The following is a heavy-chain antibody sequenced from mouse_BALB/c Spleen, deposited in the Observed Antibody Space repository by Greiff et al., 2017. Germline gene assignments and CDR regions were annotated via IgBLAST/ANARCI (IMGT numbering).Heavy chain of an antibody. CDR1: GFNIKDYY. J-gene: IGHJ3*01. CDR2: IDPENGNT. V-gene: IGHV14-1*02. Sequence: VQLQQSGAELVRPGALVKLSCKASGFNIKDYYMHWVKQRPEQGLEWIGWIDPENGNTIYDPKYQGKASITADTSSNTAYLQLSSLTSEDTAVYYCGRDYGSSEGFAYWGQGTLGTVSA. D-gene: IGHD1-1*01. CDR3: GRDYGSSEGFAY.